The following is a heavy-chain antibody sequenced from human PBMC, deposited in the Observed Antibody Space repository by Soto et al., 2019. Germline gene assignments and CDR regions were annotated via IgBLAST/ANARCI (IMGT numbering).Heavy chain of an antibody. CDR3: ARIYCSGGSCHTDYYFDY. Sequence: KTSETLSLTCTVSGGSISSGGYYWSWIRQHPGKGLEWIGYIYYSGSTYYNPSLKSRVTITVDTSKNQFSLKLSSVTAADTAVYYCARIYCSGGSCHTDYYFDYWGQGTLVTVSS. CDR2: IYYSGST. CDR1: GGSISSGGYY. J-gene: IGHJ4*02. V-gene: IGHV4-31*03. D-gene: IGHD2-15*01.